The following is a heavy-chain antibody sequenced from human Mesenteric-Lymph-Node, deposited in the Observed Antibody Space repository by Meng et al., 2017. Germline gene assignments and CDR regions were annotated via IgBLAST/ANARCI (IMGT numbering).Heavy chain of an antibody. Sequence: GGSLRLSCAGSGFTFSSYNLHWVRQAPGKGLEWLAVISFDGSNKHYSDSVKGRFTISRDDSKKTLYLQMNSLRAEDTAVYCCARQSYGGDSGLDYWGQGTLVTVSS. CDR2: ISFDGSNK. CDR1: GFTFSSYN. D-gene: IGHD2-21*02. CDR3: ARQSYGGDSGLDY. V-gene: IGHV3-30*03. J-gene: IGHJ4*02.